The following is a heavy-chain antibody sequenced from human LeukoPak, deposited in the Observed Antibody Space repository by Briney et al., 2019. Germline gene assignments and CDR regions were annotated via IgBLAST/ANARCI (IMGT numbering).Heavy chain of an antibody. CDR3: ARAGENYYDFYY. CDR2: FNPSGSST. CDR1: GYTFTSFY. Sequence: ASVKVSCKASGYTFTSFYMHWVRQAPGQGLEWMGIFNPSGSSTTYAQKFQGRVTTTRDTSTSIVYMELSSLGSEDTAVYYCARAGENYYDFYYWGQGTLVTVSS. V-gene: IGHV1-46*01. J-gene: IGHJ4*02. D-gene: IGHD1-26*01.